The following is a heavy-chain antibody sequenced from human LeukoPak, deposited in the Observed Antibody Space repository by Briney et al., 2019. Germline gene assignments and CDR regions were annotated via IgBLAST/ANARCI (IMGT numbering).Heavy chain of an antibody. Sequence: GESLKISCKGSGYSFTTYWIGWVRQMPGKGLEWMGIIYPGDSDTRYSPSFQGQVTISADKSFSTAYLQWSSLKASDTAMYYCARRGIAVAGTAAEYFHHWGQGTLVIVSS. J-gene: IGHJ1*01. CDR2: IYPGDSDT. CDR3: ARRGIAVAGTAAEYFHH. D-gene: IGHD6-19*01. V-gene: IGHV5-51*01. CDR1: GYSFTTYW.